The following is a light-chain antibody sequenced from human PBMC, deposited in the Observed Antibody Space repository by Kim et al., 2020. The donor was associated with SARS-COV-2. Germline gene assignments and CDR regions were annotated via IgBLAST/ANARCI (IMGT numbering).Light chain of an antibody. CDR1: QGIRQY. CDR2: AAS. V-gene: IGKV1-16*02. Sequence: SASVGDTVTITCRASQGIRQYLAWFRQKPGKAPESLIYAASSLEGGVPSKFSGHGSGTDFTLTITGLQPEDSATYFCQQYYSYPITFGQGTRLE. CDR3: QQYYSYPIT. J-gene: IGKJ5*01.